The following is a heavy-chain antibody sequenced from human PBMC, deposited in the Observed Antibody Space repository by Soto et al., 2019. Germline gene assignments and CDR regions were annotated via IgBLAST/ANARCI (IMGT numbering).Heavy chain of an antibody. CDR3: ARQSCSSTSCYSRVSWFDP. CDR1: GGSISSYY. CDR2: IYYSGST. D-gene: IGHD2-2*01. J-gene: IGHJ5*02. V-gene: IGHV4-59*08. Sequence: PSETLSLTCTVSGGSISSYYWSWIRQPPGKGLEWIGYIYYSGSTKYNPSLKSRVTISVDTSKNQLSLKLSSVTAADTAVYYCARQSCSSTSCYSRVSWFDPWGQGTLVTVSS.